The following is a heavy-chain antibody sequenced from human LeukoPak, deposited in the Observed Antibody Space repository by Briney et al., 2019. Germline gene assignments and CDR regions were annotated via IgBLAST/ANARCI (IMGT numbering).Heavy chain of an antibody. J-gene: IGHJ4*02. Sequence: GGSLRLSCAASGFTFSSYSMNWVRQAPGKWLEWVSSISSSSIYIYYADSVKGRFTISRDNAKNSLYLQMNSLRAEDTAVYYCARGSRGNIAAAGHFDYWGQGTLVTVSS. V-gene: IGHV3-21*01. CDR2: ISSSSIYI. CDR1: GFTFSSYS. CDR3: ARGSRGNIAAAGHFDY. D-gene: IGHD6-13*01.